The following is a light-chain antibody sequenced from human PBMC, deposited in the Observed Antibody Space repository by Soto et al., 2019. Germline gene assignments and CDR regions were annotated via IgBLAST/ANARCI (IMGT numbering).Light chain of an antibody. J-gene: IGKJ1*01. CDR1: QSISRW. Sequence: DIQMTQSPSTLSASVGDRVTITCRASQSISRWLAWYQQRPGEAPKLLISDASNLESGVPSRFSGRGSGTEFTLTIRNLQPDDFATYYCQQYHTYSTVGQGTKVEI. V-gene: IGKV1-5*01. CDR2: DAS. CDR3: QQYHTYST.